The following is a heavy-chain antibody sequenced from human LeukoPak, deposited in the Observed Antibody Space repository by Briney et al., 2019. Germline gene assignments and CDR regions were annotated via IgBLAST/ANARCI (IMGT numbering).Heavy chain of an antibody. CDR1: GYTFTSYG. J-gene: IGHJ4*02. V-gene: IGHV1-18*01. CDR3: ARGYGDEDIDYYFDY. CDR2: ISTYNGNT. D-gene: IGHD4-17*01. Sequence: ASAKVSCKASGYTFTSYGISWVRQAPGQGLEWMGWISTYNGNTNYAQKLQGRVTMTTDTSTSTAYMELRSLRSDDTAVYYCARGYGDEDIDYYFDYWGQGTLVTVSS.